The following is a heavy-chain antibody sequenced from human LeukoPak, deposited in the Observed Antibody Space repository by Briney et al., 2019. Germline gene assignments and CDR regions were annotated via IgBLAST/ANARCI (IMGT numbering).Heavy chain of an antibody. J-gene: IGHJ4*02. D-gene: IGHD2-2*01. Sequence: SGGSLRLSCAASGFTFSSYWMSWVRQAPGKGLEWVANIKQDGSEKYYVDSVKGRFTISRDNAKNSLYLQMNSLRADDTAVYYCARDQRYCSSSSCPWEPFDYWGQGTLVTVSS. CDR2: IKQDGSEK. CDR3: ARDQRYCSSSSCPWEPFDY. CDR1: GFTFSSYW. V-gene: IGHV3-7*05.